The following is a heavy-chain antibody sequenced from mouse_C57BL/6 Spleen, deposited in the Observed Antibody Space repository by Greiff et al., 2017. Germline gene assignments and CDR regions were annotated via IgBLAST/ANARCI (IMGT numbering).Heavy chain of an antibody. CDR2: IDPEDGET. V-gene: IGHV14-2*01. CDR1: GFNIKDYY. Sequence: EVMLVESGAELVKPGASVKLSCTASGFNIKDYYMHWVKQRTEQGLEWIGRIDPEDGETKYAPKFQGKATITADTSSNTAYLQLSSLTSEDTAVYYCARADGYDGGDYYFDYWGQGTTLTVSS. J-gene: IGHJ2*01. D-gene: IGHD2-2*01. CDR3: ARADGYDGGDYYFDY.